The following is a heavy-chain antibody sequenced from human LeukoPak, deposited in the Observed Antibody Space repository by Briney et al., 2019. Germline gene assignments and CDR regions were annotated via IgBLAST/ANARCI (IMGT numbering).Heavy chain of an antibody. D-gene: IGHD3-10*01. Sequence: SSETLSLTCAVYGGSFSGYYWSWIRQPPGKGLEWIGEINHSGSTNYNPSLKSRVTISVDTSKNQFSPKLSSVTAADTAVYYCARGVLLWFGEFYYYYGMDVWGQGTTVTVSS. CDR2: INHSGST. CDR1: GGSFSGYY. J-gene: IGHJ6*02. V-gene: IGHV4-34*01. CDR3: ARGVLLWFGEFYYYYGMDV.